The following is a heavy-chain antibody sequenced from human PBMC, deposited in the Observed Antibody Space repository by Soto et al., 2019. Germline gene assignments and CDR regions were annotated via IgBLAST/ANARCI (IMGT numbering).Heavy chain of an antibody. Sequence: QVQLQQWGAGLLKPSETLSLTCAVYGGSFSGYYWSWIRQPPGKGLEWIGEINHSGSTNYNPSLKRRVTISVDTSKNQFSLKLSSVTAADTAVYCCARGRLLYAFGELLDYWGQGTLVTVSS. CDR1: GGSFSGYY. CDR2: INHSGST. D-gene: IGHD3-10*01. CDR3: ARGRLLYAFGELLDY. J-gene: IGHJ4*02. V-gene: IGHV4-34*01.